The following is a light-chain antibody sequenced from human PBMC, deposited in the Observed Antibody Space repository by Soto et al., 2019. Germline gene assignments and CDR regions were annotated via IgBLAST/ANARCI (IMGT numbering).Light chain of an antibody. CDR3: QQYGSSPQT. J-gene: IGKJ1*01. CDR1: QSLIRSPFGRQTFTSSS. Sequence: EVELTQSPGVLSLSPGETATLSCRASQSLIRSPFGRQTFTSSSLAWYQQRPGQAPRLLIHTASIRAAGTPDRFSGSGSGTDFTLTISRPEPEDFAVYYCQQYGSSPQTFGQGTKVDIK. CDR2: TAS. V-gene: IGKV3-20*01.